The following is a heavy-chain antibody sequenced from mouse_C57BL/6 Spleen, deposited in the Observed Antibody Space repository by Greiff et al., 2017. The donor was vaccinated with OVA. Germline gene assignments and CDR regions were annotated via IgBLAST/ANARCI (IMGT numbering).Heavy chain of an antibody. Sequence: VQLQQSGAELVRPGASVTLSCKASGYTFTDYEMHWVKQTPVHGLEWIGAIDPETGGTASNQKFKGKAILTADKSSSTAYMELRSLTSEDSAVYYCTKMAYDYAGAYYAMDYWGQGTSVTVSS. CDR1: GYTFTDYE. CDR3: TKMAYDYAGAYYAMDY. D-gene: IGHD2-4*01. CDR2: IDPETGGT. V-gene: IGHV1-15*01. J-gene: IGHJ4*01.